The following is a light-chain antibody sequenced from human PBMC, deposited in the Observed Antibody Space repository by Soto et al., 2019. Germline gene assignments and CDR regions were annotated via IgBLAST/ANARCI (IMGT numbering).Light chain of an antibody. CDR3: QHGTT. Sequence: EIVVTQSPAALSVSPGERATLSCRARQSVSSNLAWYQHKPGQAPRLLIYDTSTRATGIPARFSGSGSGTEFTLTISSLQSEDFAVYYCQHGTTFGQGTKVEIK. J-gene: IGKJ1*01. V-gene: IGKV3-15*01. CDR1: QSVSSN. CDR2: DTS.